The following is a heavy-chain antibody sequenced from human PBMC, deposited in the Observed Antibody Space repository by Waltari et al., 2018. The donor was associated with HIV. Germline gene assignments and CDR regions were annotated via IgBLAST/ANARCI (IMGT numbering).Heavy chain of an antibody. CDR3: AREGLSGYSFH. CDR1: GFTLRGYW. CDR2: IKQDGSEK. V-gene: IGHV3-7*01. J-gene: IGHJ4*02. Sequence: EVQLVESGGGLVQPGGSLGLSCAASGFTLRGYWLSWGRQVPGEGLEGVANIKQDGSEKYYVDSVKGRFTISRGNAKNSLYLQMNSLRAEDTAVYYCAREGLSGYSFHWGQGTLVTVSS. D-gene: IGHD5-18*01.